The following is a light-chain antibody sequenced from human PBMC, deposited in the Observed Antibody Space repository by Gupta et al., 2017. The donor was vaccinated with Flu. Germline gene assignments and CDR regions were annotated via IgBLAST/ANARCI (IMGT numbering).Light chain of an antibody. Sequence: VTISCSGSSSNIGSNYVYWYQQLPGTAPKLLIYRNTQRPSGVPDRFSGSKSGTSASLAISGLRSEDEADYYCAAWDDSLSGWVFGGGTKLTVL. CDR2: RNT. CDR3: AAWDDSLSGWV. J-gene: IGLJ3*02. V-gene: IGLV1-47*01. CDR1: SSNIGSNY.